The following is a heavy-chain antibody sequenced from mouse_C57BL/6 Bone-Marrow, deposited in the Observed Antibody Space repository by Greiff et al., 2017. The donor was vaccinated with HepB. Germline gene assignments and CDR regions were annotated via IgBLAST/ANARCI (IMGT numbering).Heavy chain of an antibody. J-gene: IGHJ4*01. CDR3: ARRKGYYAMDY. V-gene: IGHV5-4*01. Sequence: VQLKESGGGLVKPGGSLKLSCAASGFTFSSYAMSWVRQTPEKRLEWVATISDGGSYTYYPDNVKGRFTISRDNAKNNLYLQMSHLKSEDTAMYYCARRKGYYAMDYWGQGTSVTVSS. CDR1: GFTFSSYA. CDR2: ISDGGSYT.